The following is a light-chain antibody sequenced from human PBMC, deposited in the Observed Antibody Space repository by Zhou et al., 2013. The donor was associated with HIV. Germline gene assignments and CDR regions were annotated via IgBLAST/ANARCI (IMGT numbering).Light chain of an antibody. Sequence: DIQMTQSASSLSASVGDRVIINCQASEDIRKSISWFQQRPGKAPSLLIYDASNLQPEVPPRFSGSGSGTHFTLTINGLQPEGIGTYFCLQFQRLPLSFGGGTKVQMK. CDR2: DAS. V-gene: IGKV1-33*01. CDR3: LQFQRLPLS. J-gene: IGKJ4*01. CDR1: EDIRKS.